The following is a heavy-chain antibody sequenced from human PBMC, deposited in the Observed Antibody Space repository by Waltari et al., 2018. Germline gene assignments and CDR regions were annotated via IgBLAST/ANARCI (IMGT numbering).Heavy chain of an antibody. V-gene: IGHV4-39*07. CDR1: GGSISSSSYY. Sequence: QLQLQESGPGLVKPSETLSLTCTVSGGSISSSSYYLGWIRQPPGKGLEWIGSIYYSGSTYYNPSLKSRVTISVDTSKNQFSLKLSSVTAADTAVYYCAHHYYYGSGSYLDDYWGQGTLVTVSS. D-gene: IGHD3-10*01. CDR2: IYYSGST. J-gene: IGHJ4*02. CDR3: AHHYYYGSGSYLDDY.